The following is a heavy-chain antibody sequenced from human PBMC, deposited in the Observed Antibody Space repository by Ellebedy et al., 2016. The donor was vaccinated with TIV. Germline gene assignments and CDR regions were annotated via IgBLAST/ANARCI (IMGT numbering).Heavy chain of an antibody. CDR3: ARDRGYSTPFDY. CDR1: GFTFSNYG. Sequence: GESLKISCAASGFTFSNYGMHWVRQAPGKGLEWVAVIWYDGSNKYYADSVKGRFTISRDNSKNTLYVQMNSLRAEDTAVYYCARDRGYSTPFDYWGQGTLVTVSS. D-gene: IGHD4-11*01. CDR2: IWYDGSNK. V-gene: IGHV3-33*01. J-gene: IGHJ4*02.